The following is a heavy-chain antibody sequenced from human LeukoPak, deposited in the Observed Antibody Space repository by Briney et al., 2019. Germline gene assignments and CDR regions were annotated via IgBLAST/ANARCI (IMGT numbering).Heavy chain of an antibody. CDR3: ASRTKLRYFDWVVPTGDY. J-gene: IGHJ4*02. CDR1: GGSFSGYY. V-gene: IGHV4-34*01. Sequence: PSETLSLTCAVYGGSFSGYYWSWIRQPPGKGLEWIGEINHSGSTNYNPSLKSRVTISVDMSKNQFSLKLSSVTAADTAVYYCASRTKLRYFDWVVPTGDYWGQGTLVTVSS. D-gene: IGHD3-9*01. CDR2: INHSGST.